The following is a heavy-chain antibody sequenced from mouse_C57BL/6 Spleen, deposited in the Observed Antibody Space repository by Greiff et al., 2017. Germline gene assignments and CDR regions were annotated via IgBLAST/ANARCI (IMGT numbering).Heavy chain of an antibody. J-gene: IGHJ2*01. CDR3: ARHSYYYGRYFDY. CDR2: FRNKANGYTT. D-gene: IGHD1-1*01. V-gene: IGHV7-3*01. CDR1: GFTFTDYY. Sequence: EVQRVESGGGLVQPGGSLSLSCAASGFTFTDYYMSWVRQPPGKALEWLGFFRNKANGYTTEYSASVKGRFTISRDNSQSILYLQMNALRAEDSATYDCARHSYYYGRYFDYWGQGTTLTVAS.